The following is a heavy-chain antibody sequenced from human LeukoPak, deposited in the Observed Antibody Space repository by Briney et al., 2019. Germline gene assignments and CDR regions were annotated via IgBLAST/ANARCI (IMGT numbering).Heavy chain of an antibody. D-gene: IGHD3-22*01. V-gene: IGHV3-7*01. CDR1: GFTFSNAW. CDR2: IKQDGSEK. J-gene: IGHJ4*02. Sequence: PGGSLRLSCAASGFTFSNAWMSWVRQAPGKGLEWVANIKQDGSEKYYVDSVKGRFTVSRDNAKNSLYLQMNSLRAEDTAVYYCARDALLTLYDSSGYYFGYWGQGTLVTVSS. CDR3: ARDALLTLYDSSGYYFGY.